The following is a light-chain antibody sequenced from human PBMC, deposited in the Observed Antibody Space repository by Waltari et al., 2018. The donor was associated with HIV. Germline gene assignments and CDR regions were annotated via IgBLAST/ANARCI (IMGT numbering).Light chain of an antibody. CDR2: DAS. V-gene: IGKV3-15*01. Sequence: ELVMTQSPATLFMSPGERATFFCRASQSVSSNLAWYHQKFGQAPTLLIYDASTRATGIPARFSGSRSGTEFTLTISSLQSEDFAVYYCQQYNNWPPGYTFGQGTKLEIK. CDR1: QSVSSN. CDR3: QQYNNWPPGYT. J-gene: IGKJ2*01.